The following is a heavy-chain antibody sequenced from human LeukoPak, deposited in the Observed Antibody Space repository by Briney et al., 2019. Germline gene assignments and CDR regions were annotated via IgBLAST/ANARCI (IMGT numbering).Heavy chain of an antibody. V-gene: IGHV4-39*01. D-gene: IGHD1-26*01. CDR3: ARKTRVGMDV. CDR1: GGSIFSSNSY. J-gene: IGHJ6*03. CDR2: IYYSGNT. Sequence: PSETLSLTCTVSGGSIFSSNSYWGWIRQPPGKGLEWIGSIYYSGNTYYNASLKSRVTISVDTSKNQFSLKLNSVTAADTAVYYCARKTRVGMDVWGKGTTVTVSS.